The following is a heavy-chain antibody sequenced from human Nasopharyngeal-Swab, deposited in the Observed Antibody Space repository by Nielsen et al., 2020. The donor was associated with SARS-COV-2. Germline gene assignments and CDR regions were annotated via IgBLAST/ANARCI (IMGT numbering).Heavy chain of an antibody. CDR3: ARGGIYYYDSSGYYWGPFDY. V-gene: IGHV1-18*01. D-gene: IGHD3-22*01. J-gene: IGHJ4*02. CDR2: ISAYNGNT. Sequence: ASVKVSYKASGYTFTSYGISWVRQAPGQGLEWMGWISAYNGNTNYAQKLQGRVTMTTDTSTSTAYMELRSLRSDDTAVYYCARGGIYYYDSSGYYWGPFDYWGQGTLVTVSS. CDR1: GYTFTSYG.